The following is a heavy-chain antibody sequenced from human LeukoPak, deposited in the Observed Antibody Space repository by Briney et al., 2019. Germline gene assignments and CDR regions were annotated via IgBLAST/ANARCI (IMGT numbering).Heavy chain of an antibody. Sequence: PGGSLRLSCAASGFTFSSYGMHWVRQAPGKGLEWVAFIRYDGSNKYYADSVKGRFTISRDNSKNTLFLQMNSLRAEDTVVYYCAKDALLVGAIYYFDYWGQGTLVTVSS. V-gene: IGHV3-30*02. D-gene: IGHD1-26*01. CDR2: IRYDGSNK. CDR3: AKDALLVGAIYYFDY. J-gene: IGHJ4*02. CDR1: GFTFSSYG.